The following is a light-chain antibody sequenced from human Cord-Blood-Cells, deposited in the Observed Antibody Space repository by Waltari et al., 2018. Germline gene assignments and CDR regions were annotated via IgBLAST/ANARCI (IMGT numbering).Light chain of an antibody. CDR3: SSYAGSNNYV. CDR2: EVS. Sequence: QSALTQPPSASGSPGQSVTISCTGTSSDVGGYNYVSWYQQHPGKAPKLMIYEVSKRPSGVPARVSGSKSRNTASLTVAGLQAEDEADYYCSSYAGSNNYVFGTGTKVTVL. V-gene: IGLV2-8*01. J-gene: IGLJ1*01. CDR1: SSDVGGYNY.